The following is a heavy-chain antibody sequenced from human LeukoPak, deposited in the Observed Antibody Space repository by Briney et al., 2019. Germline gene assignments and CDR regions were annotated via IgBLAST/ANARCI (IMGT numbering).Heavy chain of an antibody. CDR2: IYYSGST. V-gene: IGHV4-59*08. J-gene: IGHJ3*02. Sequence: SETLSLTCTVSGGSISSYYWSWIRQPPGKGLEWIGYIYYSGSTNYNPSLKSRVTISVDTSKNQFSLKLSSVTAADTAVYYCARQQRGHYYDSDAFDIWGQGTMVTVSS. D-gene: IGHD3-22*01. CDR3: ARQQRGHYYDSDAFDI. CDR1: GGSISSYY.